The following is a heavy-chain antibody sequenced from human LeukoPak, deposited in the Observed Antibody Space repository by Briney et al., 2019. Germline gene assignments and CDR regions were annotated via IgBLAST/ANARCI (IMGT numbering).Heavy chain of an antibody. J-gene: IGHJ4*02. D-gene: IGHD2-15*01. V-gene: IGHV3-30*18. CDR1: GFTFSNYG. CDR2: ISYDGSNR. Sequence: GRSLRLFCAASGFTFSNYGMHWVRQAPGKGLEWVAVISYDGSNRYYADSVNGRFTISRDNSKNTLYLQMNSLRAEDTAVYYCANIPEEVVAATGTRHFDYWGQGTLVTVSS. CDR3: ANIPEEVVAATGTRHFDY.